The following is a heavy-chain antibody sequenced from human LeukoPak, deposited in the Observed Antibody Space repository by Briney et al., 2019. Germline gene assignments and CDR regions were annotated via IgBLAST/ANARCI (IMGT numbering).Heavy chain of an antibody. CDR1: GGSIGIYY. J-gene: IGHJ3*01. CDR3: ATWTSGDAFDV. V-gene: IGHV4-59*08. D-gene: IGHD1-1*01. CDR2: MYYGGKS. Sequence: KPSETLSLTCTVSGGSIGIYYWSWIRQAPGKGLEWIGFMYYGGKSNANSSLKSRVTISVDTSTNQLSLRLDSVIASDTVVYYCATWTSGDAFDVWGPGTMVTVSS.